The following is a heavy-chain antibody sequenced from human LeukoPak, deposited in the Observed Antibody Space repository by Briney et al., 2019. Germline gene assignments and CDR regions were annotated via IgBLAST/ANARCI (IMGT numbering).Heavy chain of an antibody. V-gene: IGHV1-2*02. CDR3: ARRTQYNWNYDY. D-gene: IGHD1-7*01. CDR2: INPNSGGT. Sequence: ASVKVSCKASGYTFTGYYMHWVRQAPGQGLEWMGWINPNSGGTNYAQKFQGRVTMTRDTSISTAYMELSRLRSDDTAVYYCARRTQYNWNYDYWGQGTLVTVSS. J-gene: IGHJ4*02. CDR1: GYTFTGYY.